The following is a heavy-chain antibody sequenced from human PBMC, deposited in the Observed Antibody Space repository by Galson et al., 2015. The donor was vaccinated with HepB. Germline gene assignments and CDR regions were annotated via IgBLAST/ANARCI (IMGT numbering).Heavy chain of an antibody. Sequence: SLRLSCAASGFTFSSYGMHWVRQAPGKGLEWVAVISYDGSNKYYADSVKGRFTISRDNSKNTLYLQMNSLRAEDTAVYYCAKDGRRGYCSSTSCYGIDYWGQGTLVTVSS. J-gene: IGHJ4*02. CDR3: AKDGRRGYCSSTSCYGIDY. CDR2: ISYDGSNK. D-gene: IGHD2-2*01. V-gene: IGHV3-30*18. CDR1: GFTFSSYG.